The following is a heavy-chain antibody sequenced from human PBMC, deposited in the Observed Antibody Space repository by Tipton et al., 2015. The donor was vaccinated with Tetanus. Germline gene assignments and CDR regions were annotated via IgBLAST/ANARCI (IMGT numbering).Heavy chain of an antibody. D-gene: IGHD3-10*01. CDR1: GGSISSTSYY. CDR3: ARPEASGRARGFDI. Sequence: LRLSCTVSGGSISSTSYYWAWIRQPPGKGLEWIGTMYNRGATYYNPSLKGLVTISGDTSKNLFSLTSVTASDTAVYYCARPEASGRARGFDIWGQGTKVTVSP. CDR2: MYNRGAT. J-gene: IGHJ3*02. V-gene: IGHV4-39*02.